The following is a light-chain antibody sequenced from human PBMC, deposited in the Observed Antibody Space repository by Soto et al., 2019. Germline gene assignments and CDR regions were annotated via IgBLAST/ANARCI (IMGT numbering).Light chain of an antibody. CDR1: QSVSSSY. CDR2: GAS. V-gene: IGKV3-20*01. J-gene: IGKJ2*01. Sequence: EIVLTQSPGTLSLSPGERATLSCRASQSVSSSYLAWYQQKPGRAPRLLIYGASSRATGIPDRFSGSGSGTDFTLTISRLEPEDFAVYHCQQYGRSPYTFGQGTKLEIK. CDR3: QQYGRSPYT.